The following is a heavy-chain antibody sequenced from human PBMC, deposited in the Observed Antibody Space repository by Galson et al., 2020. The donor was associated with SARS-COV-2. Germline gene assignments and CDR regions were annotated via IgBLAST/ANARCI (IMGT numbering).Heavy chain of an antibody. Sequence: GGSLRLSCAASGFTFSGFAMHWVRRASGKGLEWVVRIRSKTDNYATAYASAVKGRFTISRDDSKNTAYLQMNSLKTEDTAVYYCAKPTSDVMDVWGQGTTVTVSS. D-gene: IGHD1-26*01. CDR3: AKPTSDVMDV. V-gene: IGHV3-73*01. J-gene: IGHJ6*02. CDR1: GFTFSGFA. CDR2: IRSKTDNYAT.